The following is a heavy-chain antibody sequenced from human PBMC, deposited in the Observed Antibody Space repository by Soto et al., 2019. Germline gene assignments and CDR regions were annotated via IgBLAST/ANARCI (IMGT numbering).Heavy chain of an antibody. J-gene: IGHJ6*02. CDR1: GGSVNNANYF. CDR3: ARDADYGGSRGGMDV. D-gene: IGHD4-17*01. CDR2: IYYSGST. V-gene: IGHV4-31*03. Sequence: QVRLEESGPGLVKPSETLSLICSVSGGSVNNANYFWNWIRHHPQNGLEWSGYIYYSGSTRYTPSFKTRATLSIDTSKNQFALRLNSVTVADTAVYFCARDADYGGSRGGMDVWGRGTTGT.